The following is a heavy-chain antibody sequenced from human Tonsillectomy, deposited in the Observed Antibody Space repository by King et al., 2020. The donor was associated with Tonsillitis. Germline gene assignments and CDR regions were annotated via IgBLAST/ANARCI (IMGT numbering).Heavy chain of an antibody. Sequence: VQLVESGGGVVQPGRSLRLSCAASGFTFSSYGMHWVRQAPGKGLEWVAVISYDGSNKYYADFVKGRFTISRDNSKKTLYLQMNSLRAEDTAVYYCARDGAVPGYYYGMDVWGQGTTVTVSS. D-gene: IGHD3-16*01. V-gene: IGHV3-33*05. CDR3: ARDGAVPGYYYGMDV. CDR2: ISYDGSNK. J-gene: IGHJ6*02. CDR1: GFTFSSYG.